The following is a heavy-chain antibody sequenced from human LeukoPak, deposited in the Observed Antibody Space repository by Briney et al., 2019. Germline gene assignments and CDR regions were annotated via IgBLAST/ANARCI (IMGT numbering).Heavy chain of an antibody. CDR3: ARAGGGRRPYYMDV. V-gene: IGHV1-8*01. D-gene: IGHD1-1*01. J-gene: IGHJ6*03. Sequence: ASVKVSCKASGYTFTSYDINWVRQATGQGLEWMGWMNPNSGKTGYAQKFQGRVTMTRNTSISTAYVELSSLRSEDTAVYYCARAGGGRRPYYMDVWGKGTTVTVSS. CDR2: MNPNSGKT. CDR1: GYTFTSYD.